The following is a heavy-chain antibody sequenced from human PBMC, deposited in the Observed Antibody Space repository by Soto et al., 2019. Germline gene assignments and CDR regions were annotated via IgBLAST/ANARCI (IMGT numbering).Heavy chain of an antibody. Sequence: EVQLVATGGGLIQPRGSLRLSCAASGFTVSSNYMSWVRQAPGKGLEWVSVIYSGGSTYYADSVKGRFTISRDNSKNKLYLQMNSLRAEDTAVYYCARDWGSSGWYYYGMDVWGQGTTVTVSS. D-gene: IGHD6-25*01. CDR2: IYSGGST. CDR1: GFTVSSNY. CDR3: ARDWGSSGWYYYGMDV. J-gene: IGHJ6*02. V-gene: IGHV3-53*02.